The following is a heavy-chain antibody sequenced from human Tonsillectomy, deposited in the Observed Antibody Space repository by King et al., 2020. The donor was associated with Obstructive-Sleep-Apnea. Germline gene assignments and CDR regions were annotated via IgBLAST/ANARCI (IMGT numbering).Heavy chain of an antibody. J-gene: IGHJ4*02. Sequence: VQLVESGGGLVKPGGSLRLSCAASGFTFSSYSMNWVRQAPGKGLEWVSSISISSSYIYYADSVKGRFTISRDNAKNSLYLQMNSLRAEDTAVYYCARDPDYYDSSAYREDYYFDYWGQGTLVTVSS. CDR2: ISISSSYI. CDR1: GFTFSSYS. V-gene: IGHV3-21*01. D-gene: IGHD3-22*01. CDR3: ARDPDYYDSSAYREDYYFDY.